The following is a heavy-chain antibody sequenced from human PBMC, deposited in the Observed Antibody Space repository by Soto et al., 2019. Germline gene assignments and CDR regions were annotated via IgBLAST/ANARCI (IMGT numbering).Heavy chain of an antibody. J-gene: IGHJ4*02. CDR2: IYTSGST. CDR1: GGSISSYY. D-gene: IGHD2-2*01. V-gene: IGHV4-4*07. Sequence: NPSETLSLTCTVSGGSISSYYWSWIRQPAGKGLQWIGRIYTSGSTNYNPSLKSRVTMSVDTSKNQFSLKLSSVTAADTAVYYCARACSSTSCYDVFDSWGQGTLVTVSS. CDR3: ARACSSTSCYDVFDS.